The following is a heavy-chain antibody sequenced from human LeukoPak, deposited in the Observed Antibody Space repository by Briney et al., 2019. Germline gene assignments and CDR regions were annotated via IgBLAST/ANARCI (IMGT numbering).Heavy chain of an antibody. D-gene: IGHD1-26*01. V-gene: IGHV3-53*01. Sequence: GGSLRLSCAASGFTVGSSYMGWVRQAPGKGLEWVSVIYSGGRTYYADSMKGRFTLSRDNSKNTLYLQMNSLRAEDTAVYYCARLSGSYYEADYWGQGTLVTVSS. CDR3: ARLSGSYYEADY. CDR1: GFTVGSSY. J-gene: IGHJ4*02. CDR2: IYSGGRT.